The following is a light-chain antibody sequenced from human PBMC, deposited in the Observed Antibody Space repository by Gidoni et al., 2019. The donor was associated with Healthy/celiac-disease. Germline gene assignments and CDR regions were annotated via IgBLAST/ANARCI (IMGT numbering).Light chain of an antibody. CDR2: AAS. J-gene: IGKJ4*01. Sequence: DIQITHSPSLLSASVGDRVTLTCRASQGISNLFAWFQQKPRKAPKFLNYAASSLQSGVPSKFSGSGSGTDFTLTISSLQPEDFATYYCQQYNSYPSTFGGGTKVEIK. CDR1: QGISNL. V-gene: IGKV1-16*02. CDR3: QQYNSYPST.